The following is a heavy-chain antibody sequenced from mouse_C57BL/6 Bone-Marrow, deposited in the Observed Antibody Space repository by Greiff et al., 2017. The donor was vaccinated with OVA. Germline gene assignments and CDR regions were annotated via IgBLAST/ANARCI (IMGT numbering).Heavy chain of an antibody. CDR1: GFNIKDYY. CDR3: TTNYDSPWFAY. CDR2: IDPEDGDP. J-gene: IGHJ3*01. Sequence: VQLQQSGAELVRPGASVKLSCTASGFNIKDYYMHWVKQRPEQGLEWIGRIDPEDGDPEYAPKFQGKATMTADTSANTAYLQLSSLTSEDTAVYYCTTNYDSPWFAYWGQGTLVTVSA. V-gene: IGHV14-1*01. D-gene: IGHD2-4*01.